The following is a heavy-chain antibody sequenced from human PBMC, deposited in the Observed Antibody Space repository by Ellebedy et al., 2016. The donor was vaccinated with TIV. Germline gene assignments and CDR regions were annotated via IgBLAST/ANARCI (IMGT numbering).Heavy chain of an antibody. CDR2: INWNGETT. CDR3: GRVQRKGGWDL. J-gene: IGHJ5*02. V-gene: IGHV3-20*04. D-gene: IGHD3-16*01. Sequence: GGSLRLXCTVSGFTFEDYGMSWVRQSPKKRLEWVAGINWNGETTSYGASMKGRFIISRDNAKNSLYLEMNSLTADDTALYYCGRVQRKGGWDLWGQGTLVTVSS. CDR1: GFTFEDYG.